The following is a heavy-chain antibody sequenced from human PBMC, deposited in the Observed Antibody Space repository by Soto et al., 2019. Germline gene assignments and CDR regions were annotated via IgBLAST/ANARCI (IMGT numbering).Heavy chain of an antibody. V-gene: IGHV3-23*01. CDR3: AKDLRRGYGGYGGREF. Sequence: EVQLLESGGGLVQPGGSLRLSCAASGFTFSNYAMSWVRQAPGKGLEWVSTITGSGGTSYYGDSVKGRFTISRDNSKNTLYLRMNSLRAEDTAVYYCAKDLRRGYGGYGGREFWGRGTLVTVSS. D-gene: IGHD5-12*01. CDR1: GFTFSNYA. CDR2: ITGSGGTS. J-gene: IGHJ4*02.